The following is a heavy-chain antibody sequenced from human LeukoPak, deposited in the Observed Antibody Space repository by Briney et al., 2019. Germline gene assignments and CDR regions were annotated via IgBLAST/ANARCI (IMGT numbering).Heavy chain of an antibody. V-gene: IGHV1-18*01. J-gene: IGHJ4*02. D-gene: IGHD4-17*01. CDR1: GYTLTCYG. Sequence: ASVKVSCEASGYTLTCYGINWMRQAPGQGLEWLGWISTQTGNTDFAQKVQGRLTLTTDRSTNTAYMELRSLTSDDTAVYYCARGAYGDKWGQGTMVTVSS. CDR2: ISTQTGNT. CDR3: ARGAYGDK.